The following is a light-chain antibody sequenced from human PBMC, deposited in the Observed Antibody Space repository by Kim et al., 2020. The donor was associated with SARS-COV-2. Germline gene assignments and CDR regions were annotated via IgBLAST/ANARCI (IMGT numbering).Light chain of an antibody. J-gene: IGKJ5*01. CDR2: DAS. CDR3: QQRDNWPPT. CDR1: ERRNPT. Sequence: LSPRGGAPPPGGTGERRNPTVAAYQQQPGQAPRLLISDASNRATGIPARFSGSGSGTDFTLTISTLEPEDFAVYYCQQRDNWPPTFGHGTRLEIK. V-gene: IGKV3-11*01.